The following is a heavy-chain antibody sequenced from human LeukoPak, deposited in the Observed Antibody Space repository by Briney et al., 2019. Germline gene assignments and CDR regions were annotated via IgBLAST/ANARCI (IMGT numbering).Heavy chain of an antibody. J-gene: IGHJ3*02. CDR2: ISWNSGSI. D-gene: IGHD3-22*01. CDR1: GFTFDDYA. V-gene: IGHV3-9*03. Sequence: PGGSLRLSCAASGFTFDDYAMHWVRQAPGKGLEWVSGISWNSGSIGYADSVKGRFTISRDNAKNSLYLQMNSLRAEDMALYYCAKDIGSSGYYLGGFDIWGQGTMVTVSS. CDR3: AKDIGSSGYYLGGFDI.